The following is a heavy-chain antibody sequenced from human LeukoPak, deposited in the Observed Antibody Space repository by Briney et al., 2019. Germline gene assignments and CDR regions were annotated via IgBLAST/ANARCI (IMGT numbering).Heavy chain of an antibody. J-gene: IGHJ4*02. Sequence: GESLKISCKGFGYSFTSYWISWLRQMPGKGPEWMGRIDRSDSYTKYSPSFQGHVTFSADKSISTAYLQWSSSQASDTALYYCARLAPTTSRAFDYWGQGTLVTVSS. CDR1: GYSFTSYW. CDR2: IDRSDSYT. CDR3: ARLAPTTSRAFDY. V-gene: IGHV5-10-1*01. D-gene: IGHD1-14*01.